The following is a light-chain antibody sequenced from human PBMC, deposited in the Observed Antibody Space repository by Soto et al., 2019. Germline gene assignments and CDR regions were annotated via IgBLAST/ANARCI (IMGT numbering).Light chain of an antibody. J-gene: IGKJ3*01. CDR2: AAS. V-gene: IGKV1-39*01. CDR3: QQSYTTLFT. CDR1: QSISNN. Sequence: DIQMTQSPSTLSASVGDRATITCRASQSISNNLNWYQQKPGKAPKLLIYAASSLQSGVPSRFSGSGSGTDFTLTISSLQPEDFATYSCQQSYTTLFTFGPGTNVDIK.